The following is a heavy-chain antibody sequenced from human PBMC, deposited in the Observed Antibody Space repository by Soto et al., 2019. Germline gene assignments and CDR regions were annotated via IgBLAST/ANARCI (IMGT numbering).Heavy chain of an antibody. J-gene: IGHJ4*02. V-gene: IGHV3-23*01. CDR2: ISSGSET. CDR1: GFISSNYA. CDR3: AKSSGRDFNAYSGYYS. Sequence: EVQLLESGGGLVQPGGSLRLSCAASGFISSNYAMSCLRQSPGTGLEWVSAISSGSETYYADSAEGRFTTSRDNSRSTLFLQMNSLGVDDTAVYYCAKSSGRDFNAYSGYYSWGQGTLVTVSS. D-gene: IGHD3-22*01.